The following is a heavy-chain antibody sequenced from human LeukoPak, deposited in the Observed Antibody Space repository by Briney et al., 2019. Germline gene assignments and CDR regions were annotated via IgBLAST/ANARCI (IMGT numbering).Heavy chain of an antibody. J-gene: IGHJ4*02. V-gene: IGHV4-34*01. CDR1: GGSFSGYY. D-gene: IGHD5-18*01. CDR3: ARGSWIQLWLHRVFDY. CDR2: INHSGST. Sequence: PSETLSLTCAVYGGSFSGYYWSWIRQPPGKGLEWIGAINHSGSTNYNPSLKSRVTISVDTSKNQFSLKLSSVTAADTAVYYCARGSWIQLWLHRVFDYSGQGTLVTVSS.